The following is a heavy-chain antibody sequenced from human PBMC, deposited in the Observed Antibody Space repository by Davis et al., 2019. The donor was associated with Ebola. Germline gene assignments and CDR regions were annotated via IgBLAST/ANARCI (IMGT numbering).Heavy chain of an antibody. CDR3: TRDAKNTQDIVVVVAASYYYYGMDV. CDR1: GFTFGDYA. CDR2: IRSKAYGGTT. Sequence: PGGSLRLSCTASGFTFGDYAMSWVRQAPGKGLEWVGFIRSKAYGGTTEYAASVKGRFTISRDDSKSIAYLQMNSLKTEDTAVYYCTRDAKNTQDIVVVVAASYYYYGMDVWGQGTTVTVSS. D-gene: IGHD2-15*01. V-gene: IGHV3-49*04. J-gene: IGHJ6*02.